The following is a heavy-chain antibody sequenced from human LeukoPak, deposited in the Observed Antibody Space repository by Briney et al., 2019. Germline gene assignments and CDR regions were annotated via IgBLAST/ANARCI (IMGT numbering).Heavy chain of an antibody. J-gene: IGHJ4*02. CDR3: ARVSGTFGELY. Sequence: GGSLRLSCAASGFTFSSYGMHWVRQAPGKGLEWVSSISTSSSYIHYADSVKGRFTISRDNAKNSLYLQMNSLRAEDTAVYYCARVSGTFGELYWGQGTLVTVSS. CDR2: ISTSSSYI. CDR1: GFTFSSYG. V-gene: IGHV3-21*01. D-gene: IGHD3-10*01.